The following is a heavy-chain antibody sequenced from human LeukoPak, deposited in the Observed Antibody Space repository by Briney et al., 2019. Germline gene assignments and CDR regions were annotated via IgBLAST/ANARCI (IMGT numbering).Heavy chain of an antibody. D-gene: IGHD4-17*01. Sequence: SETLSLTCTVSGGSISSYYWSWIRQPPGKGLEWIGYIYYSGSTNYNPSLKSRVTISVDTSKNQFSLKLSSVTAADTAVYYCARRDYGVQFDYWGQGTLVTVSS. J-gene: IGHJ4*02. CDR1: GGSISSYY. CDR2: IYYSGST. CDR3: ARRDYGVQFDY. V-gene: IGHV4-59*08.